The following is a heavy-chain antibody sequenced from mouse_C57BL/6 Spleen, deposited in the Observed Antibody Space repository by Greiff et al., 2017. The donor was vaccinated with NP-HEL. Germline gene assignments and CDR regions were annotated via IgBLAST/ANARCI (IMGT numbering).Heavy chain of an antibody. CDR2: IDPSDSYT. V-gene: IGHV1-69*01. Sequence: VQLQQSGAELVMPGASVKLSCKASGYTFTSYWMHWVKQRPGQGLEWIGEIDPSDSYTNYNQKFKGKSTLTVDKSSSTAYMQLSSLTSEDSAVYYCARSRYSNFDYWGQGTTLTVSS. CDR1: GYTFTSYW. D-gene: IGHD2-5*01. CDR3: ARSRYSNFDY. J-gene: IGHJ2*01.